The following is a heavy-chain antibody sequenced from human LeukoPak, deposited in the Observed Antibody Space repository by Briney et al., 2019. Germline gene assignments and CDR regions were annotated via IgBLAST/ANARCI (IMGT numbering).Heavy chain of an antibody. CDR3: ARDVGADL. CDR2: ISDSGTTV. D-gene: IGHD4-17*01. Sequence: GGSLRLSCAASGFTFTDFYMTWLRQAPGKGLQGVAYISDSGTTVDYADSVKGRFSISRDNTEDSLYLQMNSLRVEDSGFYYCARDVGADLWGRGTRVTVSS. J-gene: IGHJ4*02. V-gene: IGHV3-11*04. CDR1: GFTFTDFY.